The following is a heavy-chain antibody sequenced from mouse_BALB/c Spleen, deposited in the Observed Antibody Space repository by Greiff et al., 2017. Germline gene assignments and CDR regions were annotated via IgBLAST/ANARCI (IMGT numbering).Heavy chain of an antibody. CDR1: GFTFSSFG. CDR3: ARTGTTATLYYAMDY. J-gene: IGHJ4*01. CDR2: ISSGSSTI. D-gene: IGHD1-2*01. V-gene: IGHV5-17*02. Sequence: EVMLVESGGGLVQPGGSRKLSCAASGFTFSSFGMHWVRQAPEKGLEWVAYISSGSSTIYYADTVKGRFTISRDNPKNTLFLQMTSLRSEDTAMYYCARTGTTATLYYAMDYWGQGTSVTVSS.